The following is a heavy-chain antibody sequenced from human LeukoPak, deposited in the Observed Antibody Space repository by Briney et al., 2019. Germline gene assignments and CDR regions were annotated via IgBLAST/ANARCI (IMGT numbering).Heavy chain of an antibody. CDR1: GASTSHFY. Sequence: SETLSLSCTVSGASTSHFYWNWIRQPPGKGLEWTGYMHNSGSSKHSPSLKSRVTISIDTSKNQFSLQLTSVTAADTAIYYCARSAEWLRNAFDIWGQGTMVSVSS. D-gene: IGHD5-12*01. J-gene: IGHJ3*02. V-gene: IGHV4-59*01. CDR3: ARSAEWLRNAFDI. CDR2: MHNSGSS.